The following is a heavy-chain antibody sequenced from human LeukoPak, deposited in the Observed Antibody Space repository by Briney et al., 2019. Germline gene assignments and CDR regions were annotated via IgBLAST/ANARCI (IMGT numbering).Heavy chain of an antibody. CDR1: GFTFSTYA. Sequence: GGSLRLSCAASGFTFSTYAMGWVRQAPGKGLEWVSGISGRGSSTYYSDSVKGRFTISRDNSRNTLSLQMTSLRAEDTAVYYCAKDSRGWQRVAEFDYWGQGTLVTVSS. CDR3: AKDSRGWQRVAEFDY. CDR2: ISGRGSST. J-gene: IGHJ4*02. D-gene: IGHD6-13*01. V-gene: IGHV3-23*01.